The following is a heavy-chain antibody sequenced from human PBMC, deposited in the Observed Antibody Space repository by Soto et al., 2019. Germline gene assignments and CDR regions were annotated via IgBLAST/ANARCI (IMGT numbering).Heavy chain of an antibody. V-gene: IGHV1-69*13. CDR3: AKSNWNFYYFDY. J-gene: IGHJ4*02. Sequence: SVTVSCKASVGTFSSYAISWVRQAPGQGLEWMGGIIPIFGTANYAQKFQGRVTITADESTSTAYMELSSLRSEDTAVYYCAKSNWNFYYFDYWGQGTLVTVSS. CDR1: VGTFSSYA. CDR2: IIPIFGTA. D-gene: IGHD1-7*01.